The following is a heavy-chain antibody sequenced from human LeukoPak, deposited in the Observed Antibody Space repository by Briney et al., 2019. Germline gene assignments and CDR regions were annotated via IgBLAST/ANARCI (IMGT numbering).Heavy chain of an antibody. CDR2: IRYDGSNK. CDR3: ARDLSHDYGGNYFDY. D-gene: IGHD4-23*01. Sequence: GGSLRLSCAASGFTFTTYGMHWVRQAPGKGLEWVAFIRYDGSNKYYTDSVKGRFTISRDNSKNTLYLQMNSLRAEDTAVYYCARDLSHDYGGNYFDYWGQGTLVTVSS. J-gene: IGHJ4*02. V-gene: IGHV3-30*02. CDR1: GFTFTTYG.